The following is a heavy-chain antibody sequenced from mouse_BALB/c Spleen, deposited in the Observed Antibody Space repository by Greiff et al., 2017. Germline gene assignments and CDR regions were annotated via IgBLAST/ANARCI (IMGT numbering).Heavy chain of an antibody. Sequence: EVKLMESGGDLVKPGGSLKLSCAASGFTFSSYGMSWVRQTPDKRLEWVATISSGGSYTYYPDSVKGRFTISRDNAKNTLYLQMSSLKSEDTAMYFCARRGGGGAMDYWGQGTSVTVSS. CDR1: GFTFSSYG. CDR3: ARRGGGGAMDY. CDR2: ISSGGSYT. V-gene: IGHV5-6*01. J-gene: IGHJ4*01.